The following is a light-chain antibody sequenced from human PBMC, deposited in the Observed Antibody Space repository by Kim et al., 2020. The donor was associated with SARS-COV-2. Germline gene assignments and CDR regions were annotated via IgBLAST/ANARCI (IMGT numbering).Light chain of an antibody. CDR1: YSIIPGKN. V-gene: IGLV1-47*01. CDR3: AAWDASLRTML. J-gene: IGLJ2*01. Sequence: GQGITFSCPGGYSIIPGKNLYWYYQLPQKAPKLLIYRNNQRPSGVPDRVSASKSGTSASLAISGLRSEDEADYYCAAWDASLRTMLFGGGTKVTVL. CDR2: RNN.